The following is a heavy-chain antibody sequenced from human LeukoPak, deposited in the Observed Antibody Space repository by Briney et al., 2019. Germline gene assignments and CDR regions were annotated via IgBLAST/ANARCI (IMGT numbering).Heavy chain of an antibody. V-gene: IGHV3-48*01. Sequence: GGSLRLSCAASGFTFCSYSMNWVRQAPGKGLEWVSYISSSSSTIYYADSVKGRFTVSRDNSKNTLYLQMNSLRAEDTAVYYCAKIPQVATATVPYFDHWGQGTLVTVSS. CDR1: GFTFCSYS. CDR2: ISSSSSTI. D-gene: IGHD2-15*01. J-gene: IGHJ4*02. CDR3: AKIPQVATATVPYFDH.